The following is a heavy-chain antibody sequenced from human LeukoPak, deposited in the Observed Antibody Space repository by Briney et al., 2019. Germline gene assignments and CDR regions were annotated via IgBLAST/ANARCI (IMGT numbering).Heavy chain of an antibody. CDR2: INHSGST. CDR1: GGSFSGYY. V-gene: IGHV4-34*01. CDR3: ARGYDGDVFYYYYYMGV. Sequence: PSETLSLTCAVYGGSFSGYYWSWIRQPPGKGLEWIGEINHSGSTNYNPSLKSRVTISVDTSKNQFSLKLSSVTAADTAVYYCARGYDGDVFYYYYYMGVWGKGTTVSVSS. J-gene: IGHJ6*03. D-gene: IGHD4-17*01.